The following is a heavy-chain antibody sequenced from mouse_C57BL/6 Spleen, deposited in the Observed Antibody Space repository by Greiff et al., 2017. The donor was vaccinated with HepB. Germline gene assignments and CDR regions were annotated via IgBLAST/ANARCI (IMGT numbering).Heavy chain of an antibody. V-gene: IGHV14-3*01. J-gene: IGHJ3*01. CDR3: ARSANWEAWFAY. CDR1: GFNIKNTY. D-gene: IGHD4-1*01. Sequence: EVQLVESVAELVRPGASVKLSCTASGFNIKNTYMHWVKQRPEQGLEWIGRIDPANGNTKYAPKFQGTATITADTSSNTAYLQLSSLTSEDTAIYYCARSANWEAWFAYWGQGTLVTVSA. CDR2: IDPANGNT.